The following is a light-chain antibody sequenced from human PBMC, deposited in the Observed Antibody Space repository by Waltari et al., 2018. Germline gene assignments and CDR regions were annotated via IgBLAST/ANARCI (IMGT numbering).Light chain of an antibody. CDR1: SDINIGTYK. CDR3: MILYNRAVV. Sequence: QAVLTQPAFLSASPGASAGLTCTARSDINIGTYKIYWYQQRPGSPPQFLLKYRSDSENQQGSGVPSRFSGSKDISANAGILLISGLQSEDEADYYCMILYNRAVVFGGGTKLTVL. CDR2: YRSDSEN. V-gene: IGLV5-45*01. J-gene: IGLJ2*01.